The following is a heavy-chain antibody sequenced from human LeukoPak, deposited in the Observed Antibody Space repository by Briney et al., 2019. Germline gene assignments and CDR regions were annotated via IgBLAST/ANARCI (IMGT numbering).Heavy chain of an antibody. J-gene: IGHJ6*02. CDR1: GGTFSSYA. V-gene: IGHV1-69*13. CDR3: ATPAQGYCSGGSCYLVYYYGMDV. D-gene: IGHD2-15*01. CDR2: IIPIFGTA. Sequence: GPSVNVSCKASGGTFSSYAISWVRQAPGQGLEWMGGIIPIFGTANYAQKFQGRVTITADESTSTAYMELSSLRSEDTAVYYCATPAQGYCSGGSCYLVYYYGMDVWGQGTTVTVSS.